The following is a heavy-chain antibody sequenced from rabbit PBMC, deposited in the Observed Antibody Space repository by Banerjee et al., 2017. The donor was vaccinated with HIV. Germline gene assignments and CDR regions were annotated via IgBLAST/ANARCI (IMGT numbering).Heavy chain of an antibody. CDR2: IYGGWSSST. V-gene: IGHV1S40*01. J-gene: IGHJ4*01. CDR1: GFSFSSSHN. CDR3: TRYISNSGGDRNL. D-gene: IGHD1-1*01. Sequence: QSLEESGGDLVKPGASLTLTCTASGFSFSSSHNMCCVRQAPGKGLEWIACIYGGWSSSTNYTSWAKGRFTISKTSPTTVTLQMTSLTAADTATYFCTRYISNSGGDRNLWGPGTLVTVS.